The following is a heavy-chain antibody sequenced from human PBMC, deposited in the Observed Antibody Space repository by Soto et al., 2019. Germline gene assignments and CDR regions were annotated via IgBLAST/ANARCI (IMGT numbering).Heavy chain of an antibody. Sequence: SVKVSCKASGGTFSSYAISWVRQAPGQGLEWMGGIIPIFGTANYAQKFQGRVTITADESTSTAYMELSSLRSEDTAVYYCYYDFWSGPRGGYYYGMDVWGQGTTVTVSS. CDR2: IIPIFGTA. V-gene: IGHV1-69*13. CDR3: YYDFWSGPRGGYYYGMDV. D-gene: IGHD3-3*01. CDR1: GGTFSSYA. J-gene: IGHJ6*02.